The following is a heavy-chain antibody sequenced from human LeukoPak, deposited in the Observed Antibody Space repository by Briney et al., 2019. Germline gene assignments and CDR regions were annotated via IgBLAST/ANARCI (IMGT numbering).Heavy chain of an antibody. V-gene: IGHV3-21*01. CDR3: ARSGGPGTYHQLRDNWFDP. J-gene: IGHJ5*02. CDR1: GFTLSDYH. D-gene: IGHD2-15*01. Sequence: GGSLRLSCAASGFTLSDYHMNWVRQAPGEGREWLASITTISHYIYYAGAVRGRFTISRDNATNSLYLQMNSLRGEDTAVYYCARSGGPGTYHQLRDNWFDPWGQGTLVTVSS. CDR2: ITTISHYI.